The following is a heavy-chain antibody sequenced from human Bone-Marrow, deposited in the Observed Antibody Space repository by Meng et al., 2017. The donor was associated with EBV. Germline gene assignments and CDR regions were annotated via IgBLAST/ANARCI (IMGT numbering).Heavy chain of an antibody. J-gene: IGHJ5*02. CDR2: INVGNGDT. CDR1: GYTFTSYA. V-gene: IGHV1-3*01. D-gene: IGHD3-22*01. CDR3: ARDSTGDSRRFDP. Sequence: VQCVRYGAEGKKPGASVKVSCEASGYTFTSYAMHWVRQAPGQRLEWMGWINVGNGDTKYSQKFHGRVTITRDTSATTAYMELSSLTSEDTAVYYCARDSTGDSRRFDPWGQGTLVTVSS.